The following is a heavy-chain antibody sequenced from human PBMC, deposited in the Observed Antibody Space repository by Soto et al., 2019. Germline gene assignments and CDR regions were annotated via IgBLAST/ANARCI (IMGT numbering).Heavy chain of an antibody. CDR2: IKGDGSET. J-gene: IGHJ4*02. D-gene: IGHD5-12*01. CDR1: GFTFSSYW. Sequence: GGSLRLSCAASGFTFSSYWMHWVRQAPGKGLVWVSRIKGDGSETNYADSVKGRFTISRDNAKNTLYLQLNSLRAEDAAVYYCLRGHSGYGTFDYWGQGTRVTVSS. V-gene: IGHV3-74*01. CDR3: LRGHSGYGTFDY.